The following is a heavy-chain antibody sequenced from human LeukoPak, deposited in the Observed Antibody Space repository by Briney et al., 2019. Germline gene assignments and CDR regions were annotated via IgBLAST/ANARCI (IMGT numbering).Heavy chain of an antibody. CDR1: GFTFSSYA. J-gene: IGHJ4*02. D-gene: IGHD2-2*01. Sequence: PGGSLRLSCATSGFTFSSYAMSWVRQAPGKGLEWVSAISGSGGSTYYAASVKGRFTISRDNSKNTLYLQMNSLRAEDTAVYYCAKRSAAMSYYFDYWGQGTLVTVYS. CDR2: ISGSGGST. CDR3: AKRSAAMSYYFDY. V-gene: IGHV3-23*01.